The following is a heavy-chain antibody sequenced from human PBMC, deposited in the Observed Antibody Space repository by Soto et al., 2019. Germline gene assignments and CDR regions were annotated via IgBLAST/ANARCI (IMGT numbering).Heavy chain of an antibody. V-gene: IGHV3-7*01. CDR3: ARYE. D-gene: IGHD3-3*01. J-gene: IGHJ4*02. CDR1: GFTFSNYW. Sequence: EVQLVESGGGLVQPGGSLRLSCAASGFTFSNYWMTWVRQAPGKGLEWVASIKSDGSEKQYVESVKGRFTISRDNAKNSLYLQMNTLRAEDTAVYYCARYEWGQGTLVIVSS. CDR2: IKSDGSEK.